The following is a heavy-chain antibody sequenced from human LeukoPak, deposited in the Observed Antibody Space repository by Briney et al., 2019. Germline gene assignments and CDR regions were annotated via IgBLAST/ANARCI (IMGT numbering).Heavy chain of an antibody. CDR2: INPNSGGT. V-gene: IGHV1-2*02. J-gene: IGHJ5*02. CDR3: ARDRYCSSTSCYTACDH. Sequence: ASVKVSCKASGYTFTGYYMHWVRQAPGQGLEWMGWINPNSGGTNYAQKFQGRVTMTRDKSISTAYMELSRLRSDDTAVYYCARDRYCSSTSCYTACDHWGQGTLVTVSS. D-gene: IGHD2-2*02. CDR1: GYTFTGYY.